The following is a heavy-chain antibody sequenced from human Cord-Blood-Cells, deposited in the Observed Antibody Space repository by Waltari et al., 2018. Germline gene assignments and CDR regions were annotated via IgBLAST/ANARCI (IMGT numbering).Heavy chain of an antibody. CDR3: ANYDYGDYFDY. CDR2: ISYDGSNK. V-gene: IGHV3-30*04. CDR1: GFPFSSYA. Sequence: QVQLVESGGGVVQPGRSLRLSCAASGFPFSSYAMHWVRQAPGKGLEWVAVISYDGSNKYYADSVKGRFTISRDNSKNTLYLQMNSLRAEDTAVYYCANYDYGDYFDYWGQGTLVTVSS. D-gene: IGHD4-17*01. J-gene: IGHJ4*02.